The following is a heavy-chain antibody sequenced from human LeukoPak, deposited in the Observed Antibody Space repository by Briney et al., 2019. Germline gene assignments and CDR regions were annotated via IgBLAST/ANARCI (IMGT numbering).Heavy chain of an antibody. J-gene: IGHJ4*02. Sequence: GSSVKISCKASGGTFSNYAINWVRQAPGQGLEWMGGITPIFGTANYVHKYKGRVTITAGKSTSTAYMELSRLRSEDTATYYCARASSDDTAMATPFAYWGRGTLVIVSS. CDR2: ITPIFGTA. V-gene: IGHV1-69*06. CDR3: ARASSDDTAMATPFAY. CDR1: GGTFSNYA. D-gene: IGHD5-18*01.